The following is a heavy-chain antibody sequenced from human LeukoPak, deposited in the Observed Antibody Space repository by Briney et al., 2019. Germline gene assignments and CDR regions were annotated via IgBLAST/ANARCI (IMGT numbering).Heavy chain of an antibody. J-gene: IGHJ5*02. CDR3: ASGRGPWLA. D-gene: IGHD6-19*01. V-gene: IGHV4-34*01. Sequence: SETLSLTCAVYGGSFSGYYWSWIRQPPGKGLEWIGSIYYSGRTYYNPSLTSRVTISVDTSKNQFSLKLSSVTAADTAVYYCASGRGPWLAWGQGTLVTVSS. CDR1: GGSFSGYY. CDR2: IYYSGRT.